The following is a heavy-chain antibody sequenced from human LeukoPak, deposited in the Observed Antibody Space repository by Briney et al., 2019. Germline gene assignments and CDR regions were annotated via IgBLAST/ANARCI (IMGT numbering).Heavy chain of an antibody. V-gene: IGHV4-59*01. CDR3: ARGTYNFEY. CDR2: ISYSGST. CDR1: GGSISSYY. D-gene: IGHD4-11*01. Sequence: PSETLSLTCTVSGGSISSYYWSWIRQPPGKGLEWIGYISYSGSTNYNPSLKSRVTISVDTSKPQFSLKLSSVTAADTAVYYCARGTYNFEYWGQGTLVTVSS. J-gene: IGHJ4*02.